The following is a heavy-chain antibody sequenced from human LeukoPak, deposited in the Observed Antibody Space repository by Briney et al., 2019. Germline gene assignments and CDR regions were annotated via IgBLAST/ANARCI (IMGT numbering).Heavy chain of an antibody. CDR2: ISGGGGST. CDR3: AKRENYYDSSGYHYVGAFDI. Sequence: GGSLRLSCAASGFSFSSYEMNWVRQAPGKGLEWVSAISGGGGSTYYADSVRGRFTISRDNSKNTVYLQMNSLRAEDTAVYYCAKRENYYDSSGYHYVGAFDIWGQGTMVTVSS. V-gene: IGHV3-23*01. CDR1: GFSFSSYE. D-gene: IGHD3-22*01. J-gene: IGHJ3*02.